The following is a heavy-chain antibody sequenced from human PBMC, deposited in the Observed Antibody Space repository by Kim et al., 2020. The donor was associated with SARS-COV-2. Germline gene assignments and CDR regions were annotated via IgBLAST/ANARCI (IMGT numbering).Heavy chain of an antibody. CDR3: ARDRGWSAATGFYYGMDV. J-gene: IGHJ6*02. Sequence: KSRFTISRDNSKNTLYLQMNSLRAEETAVYYCARDRGWSAATGFYYGMDVWGQGTTVTVSS. V-gene: IGHV3-66*01. D-gene: IGHD6-13*01.